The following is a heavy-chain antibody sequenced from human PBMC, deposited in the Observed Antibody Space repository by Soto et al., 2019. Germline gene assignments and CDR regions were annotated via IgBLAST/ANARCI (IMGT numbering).Heavy chain of an antibody. Sequence: VQLVESGGGLVQPGGSLRLSCAASGFSFSTESLTWVRQAPGKGLEWLSYISVSSVNIYYTDSMNGRITISRDNGKNSLNLQMNSLRDEDTAVYYCARVHYSSYRRYYNGMDVWGQGTTVTVSS. D-gene: IGHD6-6*01. CDR2: ISVSSVNI. CDR3: ARVHYSSYRRYYNGMDV. CDR1: GFSFSTES. V-gene: IGHV3-48*02. J-gene: IGHJ6*02.